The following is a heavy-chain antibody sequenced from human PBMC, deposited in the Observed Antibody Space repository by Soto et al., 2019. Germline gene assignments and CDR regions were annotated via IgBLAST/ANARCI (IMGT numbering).Heavy chain of an antibody. CDR1: GGTFSSSA. CDR3: ARERPEWGNDV. V-gene: IGHV1-69*06. CDR2: IIPVFGTA. D-gene: IGHD1-26*01. J-gene: IGHJ6*02. Sequence: QVQLVQSGAEVKKPGSSVNVSCKASGGTFSSSAISWGRQAPGQGLEWMGAIIPVFGTAHNAQKFQGRVTMTPDKPTSTAYMEVSRLRSEDTAVYYWARERPEWGNDVWGQGTTVTVSS.